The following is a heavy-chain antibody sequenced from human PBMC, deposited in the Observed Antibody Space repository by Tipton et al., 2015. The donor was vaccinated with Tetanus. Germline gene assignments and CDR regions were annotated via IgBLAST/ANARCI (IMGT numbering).Heavy chain of an antibody. J-gene: IGHJ6*02. V-gene: IGHV4-61*01. D-gene: IGHD6-13*01. CDR1: GGSVSSGSYY. Sequence: TLSLTCTVSGGSVSSGSYYWSWIRQPPGKGLEWIGYIYYSGSTNYNPSLKSRVTISVDTSKNQFSLKLSSVTAADTAVYYCARDHQYSSSWYRGDYYYGMDVWGQGTTVTVSS. CDR2: IYYSGST. CDR3: ARDHQYSSSWYRGDYYYGMDV.